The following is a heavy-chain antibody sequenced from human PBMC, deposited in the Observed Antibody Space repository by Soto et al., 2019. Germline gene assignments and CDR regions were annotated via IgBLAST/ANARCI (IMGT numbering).Heavy chain of an antibody. J-gene: IGHJ4*02. D-gene: IGHD2-15*01. CDR1: GFSLATHGVG. CDR3: GELLPRTTGAVDF. V-gene: IGHV2-5*02. CDR2: IYWDDDK. Sequence: QITLKESGPTLVKPTETLTLTCTFSGFSLATHGVGVGWLRQSPGKALEWLALIYWDDDKRYNPSLRSRLTITNDTSRNQVLRTFINMATVDPAPYLCGELLPRTTGAVDFWGQGALVTVAA.